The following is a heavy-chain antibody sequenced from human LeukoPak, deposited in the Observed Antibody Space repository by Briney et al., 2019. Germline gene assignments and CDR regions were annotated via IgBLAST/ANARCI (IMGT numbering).Heavy chain of an antibody. CDR2: IFHTGSGST. Sequence: PSETLSLTCTVSGGSISPYYWSWIRQPPGKGLEWIGYIFHTGSGSTSHNPSLKSRVTISVDTSKNQFSLNLNSVTAADAAVYYCAREGSSSWYGYFQHWGQGTLVTVSS. CDR1: GGSISPYY. CDR3: AREGSSSWYGYFQH. V-gene: IGHV4-59*12. J-gene: IGHJ1*01. D-gene: IGHD6-13*01.